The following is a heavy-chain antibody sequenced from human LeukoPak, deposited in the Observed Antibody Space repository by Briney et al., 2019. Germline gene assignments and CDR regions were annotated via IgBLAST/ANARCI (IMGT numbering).Heavy chain of an antibody. J-gene: IGHJ4*02. CDR1: GFSFSDYN. CDR2: ISSSSSTT. Sequence: GGSLRLSCAASGFSFSDYNMNWVRQAPGKRLEWVAYISSSSSTTHYADSVTGRFSISRDNAKNSLYLQMSSLRAEDTAVYYCARDRWGYSYGGDWGQGTLVTVSS. V-gene: IGHV3-48*04. CDR3: ARDRWGYSYGGD. D-gene: IGHD5-18*01.